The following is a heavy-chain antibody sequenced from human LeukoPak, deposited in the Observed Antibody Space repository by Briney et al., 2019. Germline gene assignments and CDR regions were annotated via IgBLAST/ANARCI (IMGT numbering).Heavy chain of an antibody. J-gene: IGHJ4*02. D-gene: IGHD1-26*01. V-gene: IGHV3-23*01. CDR1: GFTFSSYG. CDR2: ISGSGGST. CDR3: ARVPQWEHRPFDY. Sequence: PGGSLRLSCAASGFTFSSYGMSWVRQAPGKGLEWVSAISGSGGSTYYADSVKGRFTISRDNSKNTLYLQMNSLRSEDTAVYYCARVPQWEHRPFDYWGQGTLVTVSS.